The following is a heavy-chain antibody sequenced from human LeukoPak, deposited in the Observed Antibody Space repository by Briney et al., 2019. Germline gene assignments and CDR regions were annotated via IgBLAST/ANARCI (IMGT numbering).Heavy chain of an antibody. CDR3: ARVRGMYSDGDYFDY. V-gene: IGHV4-39*07. D-gene: IGHD2-15*01. CDR2: IYYSGNT. CDR1: SDSLSSTTYY. J-gene: IGHJ4*02. Sequence: PSETLSLTCTVSSDSLSSTTYYWGWLPQPPGKGLEWIGSIYYSGNTYYNPSLRSRVTISVDTSKSQFSLRLSSVTAADTAVYYCARVRGMYSDGDYFDYWGQGTLVTVSS.